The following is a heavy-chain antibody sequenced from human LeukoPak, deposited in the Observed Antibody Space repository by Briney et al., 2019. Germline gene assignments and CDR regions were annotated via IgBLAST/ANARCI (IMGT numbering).Heavy chain of an antibody. CDR1: GYSISSGYY. CDR3: ARDSSAVDTAMVRGWFDP. V-gene: IGHV4-38-2*02. CDR2: IYHSGST. D-gene: IGHD5-18*01. Sequence: SETLSLTCAVSGYSISSGYYWGWIRQPPGKGLEGIGSIYHSGSTYYNPSLKSRITISVDTSKNQFSLKLSSVTAADTAVCYCARDSSAVDTAMVRGWFDPWGQGTLVTVSS. J-gene: IGHJ5*02.